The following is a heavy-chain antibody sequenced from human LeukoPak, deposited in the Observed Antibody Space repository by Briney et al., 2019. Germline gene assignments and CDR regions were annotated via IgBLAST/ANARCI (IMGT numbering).Heavy chain of an antibody. V-gene: IGHV1-69*05. J-gene: IGHJ4*02. CDR2: IIPIFGTA. Sequence: SVKVSCKASGGTFSSYAISWVRQAPEQGLEWMGGIIPIFGTANYAQKFQGRVTITTDESTSTAYMELSSLRSEDTAVYYCARDSYSGYDPSGHYFDYWGQGTLVTVTS. CDR1: GGTFSSYA. D-gene: IGHD5-12*01. CDR3: ARDSYSGYDPSGHYFDY.